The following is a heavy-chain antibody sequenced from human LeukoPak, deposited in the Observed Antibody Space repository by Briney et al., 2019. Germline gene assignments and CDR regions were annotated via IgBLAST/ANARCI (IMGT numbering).Heavy chain of an antibody. V-gene: IGHV4-59*02. J-gene: IGHJ4*02. D-gene: IGHD2-21*01. CDR1: GGSVTTYH. Sequence: SETLSLTCAVSGGSVTTYHWTWIRQPPGKGLEWIGHIHYSGGADYNPSLKSRVSMSLDTSKNHFSLRLTSVTAADTGVYFCARAEGAASHIWGQGTLVTVSS. CDR3: ARAEGAASHI. CDR2: IHYSGGA.